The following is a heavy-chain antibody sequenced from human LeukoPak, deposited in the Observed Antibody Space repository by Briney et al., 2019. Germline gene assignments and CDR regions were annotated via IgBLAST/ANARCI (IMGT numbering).Heavy chain of an antibody. D-gene: IGHD1-26*01. CDR3: ARELPFDY. CDR1: GFTFSTYW. J-gene: IGHJ4*02. Sequence: PGGSPRLSCAASGFTFSTYWMHWVRQAPGKGLVWVSRISGDGSTTNYADSVKGRFSISRDNAKNTLYLQMNSLRAEDTAVYYCARELPFDYWGQGTLVTVSS. CDR2: ISGDGSTT. V-gene: IGHV3-74*01.